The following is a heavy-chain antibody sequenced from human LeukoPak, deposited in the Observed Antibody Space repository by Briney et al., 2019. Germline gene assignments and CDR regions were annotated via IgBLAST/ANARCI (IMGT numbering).Heavy chain of an antibody. Sequence: ASVRVYCKASGYSFFNSGVTWVRQAPGQGPEWIGWVSTYTGNTNYAEKVQGRITMTTDTSTDTAYMELRSLTSDDTAVYYCGRDEDIPTYPNWIETWGQGTLVTVSS. J-gene: IGHJ5*02. CDR2: VSTYTGNT. CDR3: GRDEDIPTYPNWIET. CDR1: GYSFFNSG. V-gene: IGHV1-18*01. D-gene: IGHD2-2*03.